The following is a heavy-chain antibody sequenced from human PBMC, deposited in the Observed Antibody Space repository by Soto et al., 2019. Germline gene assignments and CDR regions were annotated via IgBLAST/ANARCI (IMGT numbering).Heavy chain of an antibody. CDR1: GFTFSSYA. D-gene: IGHD6-13*01. CDR2: ISYDGSNK. CDR3: ARDGSSSWYYFDY. J-gene: IGHJ4*02. Sequence: QVQLVESGGGVVQPGRSLRLSCAASGFTFSSYAMHWVRQAPGKGLEWVAVISYDGSNKYYADSVKGRFTISRDNSKNTLYLQMNSLRAEDTAVYYFARDGSSSWYYFDYWGQGTLVTVSS. V-gene: IGHV3-30-3*01.